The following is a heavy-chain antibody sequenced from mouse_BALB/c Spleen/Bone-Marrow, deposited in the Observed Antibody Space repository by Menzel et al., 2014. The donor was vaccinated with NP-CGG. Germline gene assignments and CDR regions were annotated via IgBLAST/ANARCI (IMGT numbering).Heavy chain of an antibody. CDR3: ARRGCCGYHDK. V-gene: IGHV4-2*02. Sequence: EVKVIESGGGLVQPGGSLNLACVASGFDFGRYWMSWARQAPGKGLEWIGEINPGSSTINYSPSLKDKFIISRDNAKNALGLQMSKGRSEDTALYYCARRGCCGYHDKWGQGTTLTVSS. CDR2: INPGSSTI. J-gene: IGHJ2*01. CDR1: GFDFGRYW. D-gene: IGHD1-2*01.